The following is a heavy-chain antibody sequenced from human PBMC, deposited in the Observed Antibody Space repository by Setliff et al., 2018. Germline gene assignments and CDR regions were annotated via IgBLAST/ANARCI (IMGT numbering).Heavy chain of an antibody. D-gene: IGHD4-17*01. V-gene: IGHV4-38-2*02. J-gene: IGHJ3*02. CDR2: FRPTGRT. Sequence: SETLSLTCAVSGSAIDSGHYWGWIRQPPGQGLEWIGSFRPTGRTYYNPSLKSRVTISVDTSKKQFSLKLTSMTAADTAVYYCVRDAGDGYGVDAYAGAGFDIWGQGTMVTVSS. CDR3: VRDAGDGYGVDAYAGAGFDI. CDR1: GSAIDSGHY.